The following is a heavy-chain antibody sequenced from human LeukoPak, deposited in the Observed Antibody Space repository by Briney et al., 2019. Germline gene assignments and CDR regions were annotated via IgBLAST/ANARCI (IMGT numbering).Heavy chain of an antibody. V-gene: IGHV4-4*07. J-gene: IGHJ3*02. D-gene: IGHD3-3*01. Sequence: KPSETLSLTCTVSGGSISTYYWSWIRQPAGKGLEWIGRTYTSGSTNYNPSLKSRVTISADKSKNQFSLKLSSVTAADTAVYYCARSLLITIFGVVTPTGDAFDIWGQGTMVTVSS. CDR2: TYTSGST. CDR1: GGSISTYY. CDR3: ARSLLITIFGVVTPTGDAFDI.